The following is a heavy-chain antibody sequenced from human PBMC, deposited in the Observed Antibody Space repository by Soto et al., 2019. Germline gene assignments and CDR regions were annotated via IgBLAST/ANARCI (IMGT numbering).Heavy chain of an antibody. J-gene: IGHJ1*01. V-gene: IGHV3-33*01. Sequence: QVQLVESGGGVVQPGRSLRLSCAASGFTFSRYGMHWVRQAPGKGLEWVALIWVDGSKKYYADSVKGRFTISRDNSKNTLYLQMNSLRVEDTAVYYCARAYYDSSDYYYTQHWGYFQHWGQGTKVTVSS. CDR3: ARAYYDSSDYYYTQHWGYFQH. D-gene: IGHD3-22*01. CDR2: IWVDGSKK. CDR1: GFTFSRYG.